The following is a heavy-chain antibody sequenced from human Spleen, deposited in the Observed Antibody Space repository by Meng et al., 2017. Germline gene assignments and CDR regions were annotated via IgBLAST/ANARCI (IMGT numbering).Heavy chain of an antibody. CDR3: ARLILDSSGYYYIMDY. J-gene: IGHJ4*02. CDR1: GGSISSSNW. CDR2: IYHSGST. V-gene: IGHV4-4*02. D-gene: IGHD3-22*01. Sequence: GHLQEAGPGLVKPSGTLSLTCGVSGGSISSSNWWTWVRQPPGKGLEWIGEIYHSGSTNYSPSLKSRVTLSVDKSKNQFSLKLRSVTAADTAVYYCARLILDSSGYYYIMDYWGQGTLVTVSS.